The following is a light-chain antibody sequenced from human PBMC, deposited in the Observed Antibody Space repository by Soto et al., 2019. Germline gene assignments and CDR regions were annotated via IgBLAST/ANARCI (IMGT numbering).Light chain of an antibody. CDR2: EVN. Sequence: QSVQTQPASVSGSPGQSITISCTGTSSDVGGYSYVSWYQQHPGKAPKLMIYEVNNRPSGVSNRFSGSKSGNTASLTISGLQAEDEADYYCCSYTSTTTLNVFGTGTKLTVL. CDR3: CSYTSTTTLNV. CDR1: SSDVGGYSY. J-gene: IGLJ1*01. V-gene: IGLV2-14*01.